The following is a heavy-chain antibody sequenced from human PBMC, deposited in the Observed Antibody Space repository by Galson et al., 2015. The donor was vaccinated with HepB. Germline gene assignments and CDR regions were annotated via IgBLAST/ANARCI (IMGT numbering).Heavy chain of an antibody. D-gene: IGHD1-7*01. V-gene: IGHV3-15*01. CDR2: IKSKTEGGTT. J-gene: IGHJ6*02. Sequence: SLRLSCAASRFTFSNAWMNWVRQAPGKGLEWVGRIKSKTEGGTTDYAAPVKGRFTISRDDSKTTLYLQMNSLKTEDTAVYYCTTGTRFNYYYMDVWGQGTTVTVSS. CDR1: RFTFSNAW. CDR3: TTGTRFNYYYMDV.